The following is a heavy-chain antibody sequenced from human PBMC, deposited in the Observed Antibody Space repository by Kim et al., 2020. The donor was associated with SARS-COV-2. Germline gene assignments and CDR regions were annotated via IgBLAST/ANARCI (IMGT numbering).Heavy chain of an antibody. J-gene: IGHJ6*02. Sequence: ASVKVSCKASGYTFTAYHMHWVRQAPGQGLEWMGIINPSDDSTTYAQRFQGRVTMTSDTSTSTVYLDLSSLRSEDTAVYYCARDTTTVTDYGMDVWGQGTKVTVS. V-gene: IGHV1-46*01. CDR3: ARDTTTVTDYGMDV. D-gene: IGHD4-4*01. CDR1: GYTFTAYH. CDR2: INPSDDST.